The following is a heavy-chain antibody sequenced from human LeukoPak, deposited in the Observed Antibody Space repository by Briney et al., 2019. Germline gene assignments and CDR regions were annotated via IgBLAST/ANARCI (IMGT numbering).Heavy chain of an antibody. Sequence: GGSLRLSCAASGFTFSSYGMHWVRQAPGKGLEGVAFIRYDGSNKYYADSVKGRFTISRDNSKNTLYLQMNSLRAEDTAVYYCAREHPAAGIGVRDYFDYWGQGTLVTVSS. V-gene: IGHV3-30*02. CDR3: AREHPAAGIGVRDYFDY. CDR2: IRYDGSNK. D-gene: IGHD6-13*01. J-gene: IGHJ4*02. CDR1: GFTFSSYG.